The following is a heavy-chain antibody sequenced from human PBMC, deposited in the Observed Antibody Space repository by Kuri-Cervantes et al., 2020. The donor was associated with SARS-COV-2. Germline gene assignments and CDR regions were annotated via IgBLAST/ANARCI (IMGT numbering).Heavy chain of an antibody. CDR2: ISGSGGST. Sequence: GESLKISCAASGFTFSSYAMSWVRQALGKGLEWVSAISGSGGSTYYADSVKGRFTISRDNSKNTLYLQMNSLRAEDTAVYYCAKERYGYSSGWYDYWGQGTLVTVSS. J-gene: IGHJ4*02. CDR1: GFTFSSYA. V-gene: IGHV3-23*01. D-gene: IGHD6-19*01. CDR3: AKERYGYSSGWYDY.